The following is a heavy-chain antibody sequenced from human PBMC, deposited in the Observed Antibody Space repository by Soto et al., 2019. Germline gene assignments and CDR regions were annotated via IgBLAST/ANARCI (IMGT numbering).Heavy chain of an antibody. Sequence: GGSLRLSCAASGFTFSGSAMHWVRQASGKGLEWVGRIRSKANSYATAYAASVKGRFTISRDDSKNTAYLQMNSLKTEDTAVYYCTRHLNAYDFWSGYYRSHYYYYYGMDVWGQGTTVTVSS. D-gene: IGHD3-3*01. CDR1: GFTFSGSA. J-gene: IGHJ6*02. CDR3: TRHLNAYDFWSGYYRSHYYYYYGMDV. CDR2: IRSKANSYAT. V-gene: IGHV3-73*01.